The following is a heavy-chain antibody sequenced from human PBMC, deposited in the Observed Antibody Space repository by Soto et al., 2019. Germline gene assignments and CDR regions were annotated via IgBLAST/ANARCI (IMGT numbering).Heavy chain of an antibody. Sequence: ASVKVSCKASGYTFTSYGISWVRQAPGQGLEWMGWISAYNGNTNYAQKLQGRVTMTTDTSTSTAYMELRSLRSDDTAVYYCARDLRGYYYYYMDVWGKGTTVTVSS. CDR1: GYTFTSYG. CDR2: ISAYNGNT. D-gene: IGHD5-12*01. V-gene: IGHV1-18*01. CDR3: ARDLRGYYYYYMDV. J-gene: IGHJ6*03.